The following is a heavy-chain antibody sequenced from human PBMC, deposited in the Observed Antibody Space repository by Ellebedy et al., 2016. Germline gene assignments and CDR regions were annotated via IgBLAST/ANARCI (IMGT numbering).Heavy chain of an antibody. V-gene: IGHV3-23*01. CDR1: GFTFSSYA. CDR2: IDTSGTST. D-gene: IGHD2-2*01. CDR3: AKDGGLGRYCVSVSCYSNAFDI. J-gene: IGHJ3*02. Sequence: GESLKISCAASGFTFSSYAMNWVRQAPGKGLEWVSVIDTSGTSTYYADSVKVRFTISRDNSKNTLYLQMNSLRAEDTAVYYCAKDGGLGRYCVSVSCYSNAFDIWGQGTMVTVSS.